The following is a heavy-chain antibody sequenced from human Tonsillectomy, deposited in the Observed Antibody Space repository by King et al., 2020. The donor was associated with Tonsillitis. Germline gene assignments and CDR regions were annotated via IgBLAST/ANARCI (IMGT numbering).Heavy chain of an antibody. CDR2: IKSKTDGGTT. V-gene: IGHV3-15*01. D-gene: IGHD3-22*01. J-gene: IGHJ4*02. CDR3: TTGLSYYYDSSGYYYADFDY. Sequence: VQLVESGGGLVKPGGSLRLSCAASGFTFSNAWMSWVRQAPGKGLEWVGRIKSKTDGGTTDYAAPVKGRFTISRDDSKNTLYLQMNSLKTDDTAVYYCTTGLSYYYDSSGYYYADFDYWGQGTLVTVSS. CDR1: GFTFSNAW.